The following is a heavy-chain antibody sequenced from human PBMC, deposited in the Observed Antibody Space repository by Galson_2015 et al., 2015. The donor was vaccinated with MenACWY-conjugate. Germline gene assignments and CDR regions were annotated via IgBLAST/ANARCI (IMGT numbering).Heavy chain of an antibody. CDR3: ARHGGSSWLNYYYYYYMDV. CDR2: IYPGDSDT. V-gene: IGHV5-51*01. CDR1: GYSFTTYW. Sequence: QSGAEVKKPGESLKISCKGSGYSFTTYWIGWVRQMPGKGLEWMGIIYPGDSDTRYSPSFQGQVTISADKSISTAYLQWSSLKASDTAMYYCARHGGSSWLNYYYYYYMDVWGKGTTVTVSS. J-gene: IGHJ6*03. D-gene: IGHD6-13*01.